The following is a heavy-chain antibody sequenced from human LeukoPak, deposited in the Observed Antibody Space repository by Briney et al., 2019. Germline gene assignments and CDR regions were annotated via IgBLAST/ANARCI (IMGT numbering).Heavy chain of an antibody. CDR1: GYVSYDCY. Sequence: GASAKVSCKASGYVSYDCYLHWVRQAPGQGLEWVGIINLKGSATNLAPKFQGRITLAWDLSTSTVYMEMSSLRSDDSAIYYCATTPPNNGMDVWGQGTTVSVSS. V-gene: IGHV1-46*02. D-gene: IGHD2-8*01. CDR2: INLKGSAT. CDR3: ATTPPNNGMDV. J-gene: IGHJ6*02.